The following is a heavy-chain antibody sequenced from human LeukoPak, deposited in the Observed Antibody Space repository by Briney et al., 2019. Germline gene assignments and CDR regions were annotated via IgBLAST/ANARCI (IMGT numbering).Heavy chain of an antibody. D-gene: IGHD1-26*01. Sequence: GGSLRLSCAASGFTVSSNYMSWVRQAPGKGLEWVSVIYSGGSTYYADSVKGRFTISRDNSKNTLYLQMNSLRAEDTAVYYCARDVRGGSYFSGAFDMWGQGTMVTVSS. CDR2: IYSGGST. V-gene: IGHV3-53*01. J-gene: IGHJ3*02. CDR1: GFTVSSNY. CDR3: ARDVRGGSYFSGAFDM.